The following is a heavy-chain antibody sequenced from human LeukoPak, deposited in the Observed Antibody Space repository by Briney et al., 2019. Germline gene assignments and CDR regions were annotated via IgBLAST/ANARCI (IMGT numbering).Heavy chain of an antibody. J-gene: IGHJ5*02. Sequence: GGSLRLSCAASGFTVSSNYMSWVRQGPGKGLEWVSVIYSGGSTYYADSVKGRFTISRDNSKNTLYLQMNSLRAEDTAVYYCARSWELLVFDPWGQGTLVTVSS. CDR2: IYSGGST. CDR3: ARSWELLVFDP. D-gene: IGHD1-26*01. V-gene: IGHV3-53*01. CDR1: GFTVSSNY.